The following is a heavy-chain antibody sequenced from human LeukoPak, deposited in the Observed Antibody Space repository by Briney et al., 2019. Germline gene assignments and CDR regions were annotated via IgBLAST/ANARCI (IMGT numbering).Heavy chain of an antibody. J-gene: IGHJ4*02. V-gene: IGHV3-33*01. CDR3: ARGGAAVGAFDY. Sequence: GRSLRLSCAASGFTFSSYGMHWVRQSPGKGLEWVAVIWYDGSNKYYADSVKGRFTISRDNSKNTLYLQMNSLRAEDTAVYYCARGGAAVGAFDYWGQGPLVTVSS. CDR2: IWYDGSNK. D-gene: IGHD1-26*01. CDR1: GFTFSSYG.